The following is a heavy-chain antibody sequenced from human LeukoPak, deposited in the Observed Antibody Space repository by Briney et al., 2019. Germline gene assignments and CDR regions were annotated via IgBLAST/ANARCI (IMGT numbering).Heavy chain of an antibody. CDR3: ARDRPTVTPYSDY. Sequence: GGSLRLSCAASGFTFSSYSMNWVRQAPGKGLEWVSSISSSSSYIYYADSVKGRFTISRDNAKNSLYLQMNSLRAEDTAVYYCARDRPTVTPYSDYWGQGTLVTVSS. CDR2: ISSSSSYI. D-gene: IGHD4-17*01. V-gene: IGHV3-21*01. CDR1: GFTFSSYS. J-gene: IGHJ4*02.